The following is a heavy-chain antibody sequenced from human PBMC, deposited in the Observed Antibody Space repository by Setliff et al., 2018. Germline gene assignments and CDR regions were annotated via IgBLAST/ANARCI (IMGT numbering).Heavy chain of an antibody. J-gene: IGHJ4*02. CDR1: GGSFSGYY. Sequence: SETLSLTCAVYGGSFSGYYWSWIRQPPGKGLEWIGEIYHSGSTNYNPSLKSRVTISVDTSKNQFSLKLSSVTAADTAVYYCARERMYYNSWSGYSDYWGQGTLVTVSS. V-gene: IGHV4-34*01. CDR2: IYHSGST. CDR3: ARERMYYNSWSGYSDY. D-gene: IGHD3-3*01.